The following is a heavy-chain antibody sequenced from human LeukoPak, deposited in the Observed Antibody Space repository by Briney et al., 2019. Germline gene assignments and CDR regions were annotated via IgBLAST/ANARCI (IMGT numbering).Heavy chain of an antibody. D-gene: IGHD3-22*01. J-gene: IGHJ4*02. CDR3: ARRVYYYDRSSRRYFDY. V-gene: IGHV4-30-2*01. Sequence: SETLSLTCAVSGGSISSGGYSWSWIRQPPGKGLEWIGYIYHSGSTYYNPSLKSRVTISVDRSKNQFSLKLSSVTAADTAVYYCARRVYYYDRSSRRYFDYWGQGALVTVSS. CDR2: IYHSGST. CDR1: GGSISSGGYS.